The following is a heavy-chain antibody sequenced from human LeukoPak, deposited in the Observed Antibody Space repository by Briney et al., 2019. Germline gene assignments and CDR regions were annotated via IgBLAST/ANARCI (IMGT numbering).Heavy chain of an antibody. CDR3: ARHRTIYYDNSGYWV. CDR2: LYISGST. V-gene: IGHV4-4*07. D-gene: IGHD3-22*01. CDR1: GGSISSYY. Sequence: SETLSLTCTVSGGSISSYYWNWIRQPAGKGLEWIGRLYISGSTNYNPSLKSRVTISVDTSKNQFSLKLSSVTAADTAVYYCARHRTIYYDNSGYWVWGQGTLVTVSS. J-gene: IGHJ4*02.